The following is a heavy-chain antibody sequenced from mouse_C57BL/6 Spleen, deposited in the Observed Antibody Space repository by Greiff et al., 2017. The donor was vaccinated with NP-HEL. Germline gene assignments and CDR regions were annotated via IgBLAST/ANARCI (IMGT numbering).Heavy chain of an antibody. J-gene: IGHJ4*01. CDR1: GFTFSSYA. CDR2: ISDGGRYT. V-gene: IGHV5-4*01. D-gene: IGHD2-4*01. Sequence: VKLVESGGGLVKPGGSPKLPCAAFGFTFSSYAISWVRQTPEKRPEWVATISDGGRYTYYPDNVMGRFTIPRDNAKNNLYLQMSQLKTDDTAKYYCARDNPRDDYDGAMDYWGQGTSVTVSS. CDR3: ARDNPRDDYDGAMDY.